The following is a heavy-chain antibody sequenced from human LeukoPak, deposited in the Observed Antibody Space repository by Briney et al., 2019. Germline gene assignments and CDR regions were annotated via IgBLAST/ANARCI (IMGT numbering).Heavy chain of an antibody. J-gene: IGHJ5*02. V-gene: IGHV4-34*01. CDR3: ASAREISTQAAAGMGVAWFDP. D-gene: IGHD6-13*01. Sequence: TSETLSLTCAVYGASLSGFYWSWIRRPPRKWREWLGEINHSGSTNYIPSLKSLVTLSVDTSKNQFSLKLSSLTAADTAVYYCASAREISTQAAAGMGVAWFDPRGEGPLVRVSS. CDR1: GASLSGFY. CDR2: INHSGST.